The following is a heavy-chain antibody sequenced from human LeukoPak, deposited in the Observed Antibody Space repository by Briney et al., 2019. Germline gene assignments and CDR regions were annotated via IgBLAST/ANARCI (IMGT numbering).Heavy chain of an antibody. CDR3: ASGPPEVGQNDAFDI. Sequence: SETLSLTCAVYGESFSGHYGSWIRQPPGKGLEWIGEINHRGTTSYNPSLKSRVTISVDTSKNQFFLNLNSVTAADTAVYYCASGPPEVGQNDAFDIWGQGTMVTVSS. CDR2: INHRGTT. D-gene: IGHD1-26*01. CDR1: GESFSGHY. V-gene: IGHV4-34*01. J-gene: IGHJ3*02.